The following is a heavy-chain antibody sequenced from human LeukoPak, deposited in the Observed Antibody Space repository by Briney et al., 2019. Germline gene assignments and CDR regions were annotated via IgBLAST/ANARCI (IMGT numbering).Heavy chain of an antibody. CDR1: GGSISGYY. V-gene: IGHV4-59*01. J-gene: IGHJ4*02. CDR2: IYYSGST. D-gene: IGHD6-19*01. CDR3: ARDRGPRYSSGWSFDY. Sequence: PSETLSLICTVSGGSISGYYWSWIRQPPGKGLEWIGYIYYSGSTNYNPSLKSRVTISVDTSKNQFSLKLSSVTAADTAVYYCARDRGPRYSSGWSFDYWGQGTLVTVSS.